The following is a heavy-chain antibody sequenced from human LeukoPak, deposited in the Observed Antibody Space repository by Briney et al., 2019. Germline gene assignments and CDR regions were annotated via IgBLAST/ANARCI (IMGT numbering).Heavy chain of an antibody. CDR3: ARETWDWSVDY. D-gene: IGHD3/OR15-3a*01. J-gene: IGHJ4*02. Sequence: PGGSLRLSCAASGFTFITYSMSWVRQAPGKGPEWLSYISASGTYKYYSDSLKGRFTISRDNARNSLYLQMNSLRDEDTAVYYCARETWDWSVDYWGQGTLVTVSS. CDR2: ISASGTYK. V-gene: IGHV3-21*01. CDR1: GFTFITYS.